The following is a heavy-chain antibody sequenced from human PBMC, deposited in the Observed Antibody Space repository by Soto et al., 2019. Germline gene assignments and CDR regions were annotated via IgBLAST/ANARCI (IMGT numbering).Heavy chain of an antibody. V-gene: IGHV1-8*01. CDR1: GYTFTSYD. CDR2: MNPNSGNT. CDR3: ARGLRRGVPAATTTCCGY. J-gene: IGHJ4*02. Sequence: ASVKVSCKASGYTFTSYDINWVRQATGQGLEWMGWMNPNSGNTGYAQKFQGRVTMTRNTSISTAYIGLSSLRSEDTAVYYCARGLRRGVPAATTTCCGYWGQGTLVTVSS. D-gene: IGHD2-2*01.